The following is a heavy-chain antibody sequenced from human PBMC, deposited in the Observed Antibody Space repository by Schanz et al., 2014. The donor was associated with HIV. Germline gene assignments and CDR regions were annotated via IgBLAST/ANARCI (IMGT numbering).Heavy chain of an antibody. CDR2: MNNDVSSR. J-gene: IGHJ4*02. CDR1: GFSFSDYW. CDR3: ARRSSDGGYYDN. V-gene: IGHV3-74*02. Sequence: VQLVESGGGVVQPGRSLTLSCAASGFSFSDYWMHWVRQVPGKGLLWVSRMNNDVSSRLYADSVKGRFTISRDNAKNTLYLQMNSLRDEDTAVYYCARRSSDGGYYDNWGQGTLVTVSS. D-gene: IGHD2-15*01.